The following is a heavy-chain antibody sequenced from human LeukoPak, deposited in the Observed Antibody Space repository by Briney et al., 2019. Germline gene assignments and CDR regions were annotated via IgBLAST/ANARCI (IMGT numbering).Heavy chain of an antibody. CDR3: ARTRDVTGDYY. J-gene: IGHJ4*02. V-gene: IGHV4-39*01. CDR1: GESLNGHY. Sequence: SETLSLTCAVYGESLNGHYWGWIRQPPGKGLKWIGSIYYSGSTYYNPSLKSRVTIPVDTSKNQFSLKLSSVTAADTAVYYCARTRDVTGDYYWGQGTLVTVSS. D-gene: IGHD7-27*01. CDR2: IYYSGST.